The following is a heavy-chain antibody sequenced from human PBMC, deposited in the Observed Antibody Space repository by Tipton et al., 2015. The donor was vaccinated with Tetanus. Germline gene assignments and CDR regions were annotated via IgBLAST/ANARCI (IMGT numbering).Heavy chain of an antibody. V-gene: IGHV3-23*01. D-gene: IGHD3-3*01. CDR1: GFAFSTHA. CDR2: ISGSGSGT. CDR3: ATVLEWYYFYYTGLDV. J-gene: IGHJ6*02. Sequence: SLRLSCAASGFAFSTHAMNWVRQAPGKGLEWVSAISGSGSGTYYADSVKGRFTISRDNSQNILYLQMNSLRAEDTAVYYCATVLEWYYFYYTGLDVWGRGPAVTVSS.